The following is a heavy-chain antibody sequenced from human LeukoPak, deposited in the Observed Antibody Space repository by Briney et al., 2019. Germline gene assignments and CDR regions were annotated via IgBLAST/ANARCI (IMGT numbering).Heavy chain of an antibody. Sequence: SETLSLTYTVSGGSISSYYCSWIRQPPGKGLEWIGYIYYSGSTNYNPSLKSRVTISVDTSKNQFSLKLSSVTAADTAVYYCARDLGFCSSTSCYPWFDPWGQGTLVTVSS. V-gene: IGHV4-59*01. D-gene: IGHD2-2*01. J-gene: IGHJ5*02. CDR1: GGSISSYY. CDR2: IYYSGST. CDR3: ARDLGFCSSTSCYPWFDP.